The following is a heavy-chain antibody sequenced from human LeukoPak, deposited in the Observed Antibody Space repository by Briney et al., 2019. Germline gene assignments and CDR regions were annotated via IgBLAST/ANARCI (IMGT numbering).Heavy chain of an antibody. Sequence: PGGSLRLSCAASGFTFSDYYMSWIRQAPGKGLEWVSYISSSGSTIYYADSVKGRFTISRDNAKNSLYVQFNNLRAEDTAVFYCARVLSRGGWALDYWGQGTLVTVSS. V-gene: IGHV3-11*01. CDR1: GFTFSDYY. D-gene: IGHD6-19*01. CDR3: ARVLSRGGWALDY. CDR2: ISSSGSTI. J-gene: IGHJ4*02.